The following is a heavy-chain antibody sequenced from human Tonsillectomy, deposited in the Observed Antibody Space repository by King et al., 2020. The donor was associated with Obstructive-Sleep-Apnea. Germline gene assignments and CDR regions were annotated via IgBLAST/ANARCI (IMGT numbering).Heavy chain of an antibody. CDR3: LTDPRGY. D-gene: IGHD3-10*01. J-gene: IGHJ4*02. CDR2: IKSKMYGETT. Sequence: VQLVESGGGLVKPGGSLRLSCAASGFSFNYAWMNWVRQSPGKGLEWVGRIKSKMYGETTYYAAPVKGRFTISRDDSKNTLYLQMKSLKTEDTAAYFCLTDPRGYWGQGTLVTVSS. CDR1: GFSFNYAW. V-gene: IGHV3-15*01.